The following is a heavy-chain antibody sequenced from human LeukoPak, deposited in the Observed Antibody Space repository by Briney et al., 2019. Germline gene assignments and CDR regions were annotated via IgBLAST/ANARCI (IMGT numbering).Heavy chain of an antibody. D-gene: IGHD2-15*01. CDR3: ARVGYCSGGSCYSLGWFDP. J-gene: IGHJ5*02. V-gene: IGHV1-3*01. CDR1: GYTFTSHG. CDR2: INAGNGNT. Sequence: ASVKVSCKASGYTFTSHGLSWARQAPGQRLEWMGWINAGNGNTKYSQKFQGRVTITRDTSASTAYMELSSLRSEDTAVYYCARVGYCSGGSCYSLGWFDPWGQGTLVTVSS.